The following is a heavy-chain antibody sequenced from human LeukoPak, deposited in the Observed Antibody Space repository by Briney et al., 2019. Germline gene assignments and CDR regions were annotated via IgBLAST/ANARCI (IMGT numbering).Heavy chain of an antibody. J-gene: IGHJ4*02. D-gene: IGHD3-10*01. CDR1: GGSINTDHPY. Sequence: SETLSLTCTVSGGSINTDHPYWGWIRQSPGKGLQWIGSILYSGATYYNPSLESRVTISVDLSKTQLSLKLASVTAADTAVYCARHLSGKTDYWGQGILITASS. V-gene: IGHV4-39*01. CDR3: ARHLSGKTDY. CDR2: ILYSGAT.